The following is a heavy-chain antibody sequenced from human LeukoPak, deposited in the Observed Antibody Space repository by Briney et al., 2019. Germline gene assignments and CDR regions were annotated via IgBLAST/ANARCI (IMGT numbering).Heavy chain of an antibody. CDR3: ARGGRLVRGVIIPDY. D-gene: IGHD3-10*01. CDR2: INPNSGGT. J-gene: IGHJ4*02. Sequence: ASVKVSCKASGYTFTDYYMHWVRQAPGQGLEWMGWINPNSGGTNYAQKFQGRVTMTRDTSISTAYMELSRLRSDDTAVYYCARGGRLVRGVIIPDYWGQGTLVTVSS. V-gene: IGHV1-2*02. CDR1: GYTFTDYY.